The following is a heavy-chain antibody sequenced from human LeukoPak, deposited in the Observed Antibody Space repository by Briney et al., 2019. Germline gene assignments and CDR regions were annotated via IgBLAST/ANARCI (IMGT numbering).Heavy chain of an antibody. Sequence: GRSLRLSCAASGFTFSSYGMHWVRQAPGKGLEWVAVIWYDGSNKYYADSVKGRFTISRDNSKNTLYPQMNSLRAEDTAVYYCARDRDYYDSCGYPAFDYWGQGTLVTVSS. V-gene: IGHV3-33*01. CDR3: ARDRDYYDSCGYPAFDY. J-gene: IGHJ4*02. CDR2: IWYDGSNK. CDR1: GFTFSSYG. D-gene: IGHD3-22*01.